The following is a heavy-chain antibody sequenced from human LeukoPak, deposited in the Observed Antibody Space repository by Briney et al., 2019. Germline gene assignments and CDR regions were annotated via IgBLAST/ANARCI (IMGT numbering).Heavy chain of an antibody. D-gene: IGHD1-26*01. J-gene: IGHJ3*02. CDR1: GFTVSSNY. V-gene: IGHV3-53*01. CDR3: ARERVVGARDAFDI. CDR2: IYSGGST. Sequence: GGSLRLSCAASGFTVSSNYMSWVRQAPGRGLEWVSVIYSGGSTYYADSVKGRFTISRDNSKNTLYLQMNSLRAEDTAVYYCARERVVGARDAFDIWGQGTMVTVSS.